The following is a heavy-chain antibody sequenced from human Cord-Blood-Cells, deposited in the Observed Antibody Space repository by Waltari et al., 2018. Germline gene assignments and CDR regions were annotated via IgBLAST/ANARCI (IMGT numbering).Heavy chain of an antibody. CDR1: GGSFSGYY. Sequence: QVQLQQWGAGLLKPSETLSLTCAVYGGSFSGYYWSWIRQPPGKGLEWIGEINHSGSTNYNPSLKSRVTISVDTSKNQFSLKLSSVTAADTAVYYCARCSYNWNLADYWGQGTLVTVSS. CDR3: ARCSYNWNLADY. J-gene: IGHJ4*02. V-gene: IGHV4-34*01. D-gene: IGHD1-20*01. CDR2: INHSGST.